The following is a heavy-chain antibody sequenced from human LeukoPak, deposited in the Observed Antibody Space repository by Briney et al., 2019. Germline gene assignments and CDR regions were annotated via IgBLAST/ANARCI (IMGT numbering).Heavy chain of an antibody. CDR1: GGSFSGYY. V-gene: IGHV4-34*01. CDR3: ASGRGIAAAGKVSGWFDP. J-gene: IGHJ5*02. CDR2: INHSGST. Sequence: SETLSLTCAVYGGSFSGYYWSWIRQPPGKGLEWIGEINHSGSTNYNPSLKSRVTISVDTPKNQFSLKLSSVTAADTAVYYCASGRGIAAAGKVSGWFDPWGQGTLVTVSS. D-gene: IGHD6-13*01.